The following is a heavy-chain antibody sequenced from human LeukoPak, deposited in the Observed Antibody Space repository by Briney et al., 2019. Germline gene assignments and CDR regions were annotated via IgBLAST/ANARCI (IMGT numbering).Heavy chain of an antibody. CDR3: ARVSYYYYYMDV. Sequence: SETLSLTCTVSGGSISSYYWSWIRQPPGKGLEWIGYIYYSGSTNYNPSLKSRVTISVDTSKNQFSLKLSSVTAADTAVYYCARVSYYYYYMDVWGKGTTVTISS. J-gene: IGHJ6*03. CDR2: IYYSGST. CDR1: GGSISSYY. V-gene: IGHV4-59*01.